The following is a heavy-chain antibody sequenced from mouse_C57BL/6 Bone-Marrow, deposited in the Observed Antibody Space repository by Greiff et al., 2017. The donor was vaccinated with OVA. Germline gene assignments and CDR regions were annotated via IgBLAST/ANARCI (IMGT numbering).Heavy chain of an antibody. V-gene: IGHV1-54*01. CDR1: GYSFTNYL. CDR2: INPGSGGT. J-gene: IGHJ2*01. Sequence: QVQLQQSGAELVRPGTSVKVSCKASGYSFTNYLIEWVKQRPGQGLEWIGVINPGSGGTNYNEKFKGKATLTADKSSSTAYMQLSSLTSEDSAVYFCARSLVLDPYYFDYWGQGTTLTVSS. CDR3: ARSLVLDPYYFDY.